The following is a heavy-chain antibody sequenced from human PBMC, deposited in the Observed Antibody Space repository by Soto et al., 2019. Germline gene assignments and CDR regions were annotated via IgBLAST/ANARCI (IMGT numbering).Heavy chain of an antibody. V-gene: IGHV3-23*01. CDR3: AKGSIAARQSSAHYYYYGMDV. J-gene: IGHJ6*02. CDR2: ISGSGGST. D-gene: IGHD6-6*01. Sequence: EVQLLESGGGLVQPGGSLRLSCAASGFTFSSYAMSWVRQAPGKGLEWVSAISGSGGSTYYADSVKGRFTISRDNSKNTLYLRMNSLRAEDTAVYYCAKGSIAARQSSAHYYYYGMDVWGQGTTVTVSS. CDR1: GFTFSSYA.